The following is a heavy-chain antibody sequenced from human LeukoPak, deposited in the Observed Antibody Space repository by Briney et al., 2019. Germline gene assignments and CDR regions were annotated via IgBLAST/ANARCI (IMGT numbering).Heavy chain of an antibody. Sequence: SEILSLTCTVSGGSISSGGYYWSWIRQPPGKGLEWIGYIYHSGSTYYNPSLKSRVTISVDRSKNQFSLKLSSVTAADTAVYYCARQIRRVFNVWGQGTTVTVSS. CDR1: GGSISSGGYY. J-gene: IGHJ6*02. V-gene: IGHV4-30-2*01. CDR2: IYHSGST. CDR3: ARQIRRVFNV.